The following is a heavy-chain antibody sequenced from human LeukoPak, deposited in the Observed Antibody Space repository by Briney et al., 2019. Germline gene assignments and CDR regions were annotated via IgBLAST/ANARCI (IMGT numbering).Heavy chain of an antibody. D-gene: IGHD5-24*01. J-gene: IGHJ4*02. Sequence: PSETLSLTCGVSGGSFSDHYWKWIRQPPGKGLEWIGEINHSGSTNYNPSLKSRVIMSVDTPKNQFSLKLSSVTAADTAVYYCARSGYTRRFIDYWGQGTLVTVSS. CDR2: INHSGST. CDR3: ARSGYTRRFIDY. V-gene: IGHV4-34*01. CDR1: GGSFSDHY.